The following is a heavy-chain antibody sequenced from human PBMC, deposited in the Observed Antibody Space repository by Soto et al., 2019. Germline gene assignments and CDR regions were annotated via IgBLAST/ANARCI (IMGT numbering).Heavy chain of an antibody. CDR2: IYYSGST. CDR1: GGSISSYD. J-gene: IGHJ4*02. D-gene: IGHD5-12*01. V-gene: IGHV4-59*01. CDR3: ARVSGVATTGLIDY. Sequence: SETLSLTCPVSGGSISSYDWSWIRQPPGKGLEWIGYIYYSGSTNYNPSLKSRVTISVDTSKNQFSLKLSSVTAADTAVYYCARVSGVATTGLIDYWGQGTLVTVSS.